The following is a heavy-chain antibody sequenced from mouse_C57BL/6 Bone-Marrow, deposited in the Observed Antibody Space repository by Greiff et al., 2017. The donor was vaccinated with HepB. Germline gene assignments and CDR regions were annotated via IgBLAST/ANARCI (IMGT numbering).Heavy chain of an antibody. D-gene: IGHD1-1*01. V-gene: IGHV7-4*01. CDR3: VKAVSSGSSYTWFAY. Sequence: EVNVVESGGGLVQPGSSLRLSCAASGFVFIDYSMSWVRQLPGKAPEWLALIRNKVNGYTTDYSASVKGRFTISRVNSQNILYLQMNTLRAEDSATYYCVKAVSSGSSYTWFAYWGQGTLVTVSA. CDR1: GFVFIDYS. CDR2: IRNKVNGYTT. J-gene: IGHJ3*01.